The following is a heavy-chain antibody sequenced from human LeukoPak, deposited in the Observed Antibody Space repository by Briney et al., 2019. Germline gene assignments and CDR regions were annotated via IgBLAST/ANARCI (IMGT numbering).Heavy chain of an antibody. Sequence: GRSLRLSCAASGFTFSSYAMHWVRQAPGKGLEWVAVISYGGSNKYYADSVKGRFTISRDNSKNTLYLQMNSLRAEDTAVYYCAREIYYYGSGSCSRYFDYWGQGTLVTVSS. CDR1: GFTFSSYA. CDR3: AREIYYYGSGSCSRYFDY. D-gene: IGHD3-10*01. CDR2: ISYGGSNK. J-gene: IGHJ4*02. V-gene: IGHV3-30*04.